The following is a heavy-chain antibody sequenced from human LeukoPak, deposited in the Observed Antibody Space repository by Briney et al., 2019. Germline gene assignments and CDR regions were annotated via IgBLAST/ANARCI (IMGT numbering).Heavy chain of an antibody. J-gene: IGHJ5*02. V-gene: IGHV3-30*18. CDR1: GFTFRSYG. CDR3: VKDLLGDYDDA. Sequence: GGSLRLSCVASGFTFRSYGMHWVRQAPGKGLEWVAVISYDESNKYYADSVKGRFTISRDNSKNTLYLQMNSLRTEDTAMYYCVKDLLGDYDDAWGQGTLVTVSS. D-gene: IGHD4-17*01. CDR2: ISYDESNK.